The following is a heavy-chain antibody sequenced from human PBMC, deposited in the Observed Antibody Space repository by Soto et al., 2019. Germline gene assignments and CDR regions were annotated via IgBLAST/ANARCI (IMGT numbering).Heavy chain of an antibody. CDR2: IYYSGST. D-gene: IGHD6-19*01. CDR3: ARVLIAVAGFYFDY. Sequence: SETLSLTCTVSGGSVSSGSYYWSWIRQPPGKGLEWIGYIYYSGSTNYNPSLKSRVTISVDTSKNQLSLKLSSVTAADTAVYYCARVLIAVAGFYFDYWGQGTLVTVSS. V-gene: IGHV4-61*01. J-gene: IGHJ4*02. CDR1: GGSVSSGSYY.